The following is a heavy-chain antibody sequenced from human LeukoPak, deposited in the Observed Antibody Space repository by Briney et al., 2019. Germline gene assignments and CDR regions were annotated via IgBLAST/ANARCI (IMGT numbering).Heavy chain of an antibody. V-gene: IGHV4-59*12. CDR2: IYYSGST. Sequence: SETLSLTCTVSGGSISSYYWSWIRQPPGKGLEWIGYIYYSGSTNYNPSLKSRVTMSVDTSKNQFSLKLSSVTAADTAVYYCARDSRRYCSSTSCYTVGPFDYWGQGTLVTVSS. D-gene: IGHD2-2*02. J-gene: IGHJ4*02. CDR1: GGSISSYY. CDR3: ARDSRRYCSSTSCYTVGPFDY.